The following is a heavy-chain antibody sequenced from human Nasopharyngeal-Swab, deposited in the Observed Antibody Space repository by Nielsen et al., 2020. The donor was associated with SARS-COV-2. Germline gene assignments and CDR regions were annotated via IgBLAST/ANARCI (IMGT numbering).Heavy chain of an antibody. Sequence: GGSLRLYCAVSGFTFSSYGMHWVRQAPGKGLEWVAVISYDGSNKYYADSVKGRFTISRDNSKNTLYLQMNSLRAEDTAVYYCAKASRGGGYDYVSYWGQGTLVTVSS. D-gene: IGHD5-12*01. CDR3: AKASRGGGYDYVSY. V-gene: IGHV3-30*18. J-gene: IGHJ4*02. CDR1: GFTFSSYG. CDR2: ISYDGSNK.